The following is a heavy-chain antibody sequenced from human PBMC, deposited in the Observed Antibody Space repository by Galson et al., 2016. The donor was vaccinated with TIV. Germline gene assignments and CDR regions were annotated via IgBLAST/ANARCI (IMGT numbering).Heavy chain of an antibody. D-gene: IGHD2-2*02. V-gene: IGHV4-39*01. Sequence: SETLSLTCTVSGGSISSSSYYWGWIRQPPGKGLEWIGSISYSGSTYYNPSLKSRVTISVDTSKNQFSLKLSSVTAADTAVYYCARTQGCSSTSCYMLYYYYYYGMDVWGQGTTVTVSS. CDR2: ISYSGST. J-gene: IGHJ6*02. CDR3: ARTQGCSSTSCYMLYYYYYYGMDV. CDR1: GGSISSSSYY.